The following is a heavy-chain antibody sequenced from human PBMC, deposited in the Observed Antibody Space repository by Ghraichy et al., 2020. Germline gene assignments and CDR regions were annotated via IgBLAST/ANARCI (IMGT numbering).Heavy chain of an antibody. CDR1: GGSISSSSYY. V-gene: IGHV4-39*01. D-gene: IGHD2-21*02. Sequence: SETLSLTCTVSGGSISSSSYYWGWIRQPPGKGLEWIGSIYYLGSTYYNPSLKSRVTISVDTSKNQFSLNLSSVTAADTAVYYCARRTYCGGDCFSLFDYWGQGTLVTVSS. J-gene: IGHJ4*02. CDR3: ARRTYCGGDCFSLFDY. CDR2: IYYLGST.